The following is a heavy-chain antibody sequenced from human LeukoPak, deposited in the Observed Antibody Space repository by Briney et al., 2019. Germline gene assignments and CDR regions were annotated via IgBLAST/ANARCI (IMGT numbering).Heavy chain of an antibody. CDR3: AKDLAVVVITTFDY. D-gene: IGHD3-22*01. CDR2: ISGSGGRT. V-gene: IGHV3-23*01. CDR1: GFTFINYA. J-gene: IGHJ4*02. Sequence: PGGSLRLSFAASGFTFINYAMSWVLQAPGKGLVWVLAISGSGGRTYYADSVQGRFTISRDNSKNKLYLQMNSMRAKDTAVYYCAKDLAVVVITTFDYWGQGTLVTVSS.